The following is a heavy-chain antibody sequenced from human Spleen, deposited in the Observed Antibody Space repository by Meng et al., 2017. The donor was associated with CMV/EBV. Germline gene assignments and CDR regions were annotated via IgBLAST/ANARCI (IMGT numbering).Heavy chain of an antibody. J-gene: IGHJ4*02. V-gene: IGHV3-11*01. Sequence: GESLKISCAASGFTFSDYYMTWIRQAPGKGLEWVSYIGSSGNTLYYADSAKGRFTVSRDNSKNTLYLQMNSLRADDTAVYYCVKGWQQLGDSWGQGTLVTVSS. CDR3: VKGWQQLGDS. D-gene: IGHD4-23*01. CDR2: IGSSGNTL. CDR1: GFTFSDYY.